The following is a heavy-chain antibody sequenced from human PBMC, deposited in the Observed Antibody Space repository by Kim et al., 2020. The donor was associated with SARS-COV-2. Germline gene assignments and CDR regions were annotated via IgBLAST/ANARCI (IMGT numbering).Heavy chain of an antibody. CDR3: AGESRIVVVPAAIGRGYYYYFMDV. Sequence: SVKVSCKASGGTFSSYAISWVRQAPGQGLEWMGRIIPILGITNYAQKFQGRVTITADKSTSTAYMELSSLRSEDTAVYYCAGESRIVVVPAAIGRGYYYYFMDVWGKGTTVTVSS. CDR2: IIPILGIT. J-gene: IGHJ6*03. V-gene: IGHV1-69*04. D-gene: IGHD2-2*02. CDR1: GGTFSSYA.